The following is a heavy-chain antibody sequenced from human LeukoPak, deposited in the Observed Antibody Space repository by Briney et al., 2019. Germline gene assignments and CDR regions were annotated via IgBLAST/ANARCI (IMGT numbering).Heavy chain of an antibody. Sequence: PGASLRLSCAASGFTFSSYALSWVRQAPGRGLEWVSTIRGSGGSTYYADSVKGRFTISRDNSKNTLYLQMNSLRAEDTAVYCCARDFYDSSGYTGAFDIWGQGTMVTVSP. CDR3: ARDFYDSSGYTGAFDI. CDR2: IRGSGGST. D-gene: IGHD3-22*01. J-gene: IGHJ3*02. CDR1: GFTFSSYA. V-gene: IGHV3-23*01.